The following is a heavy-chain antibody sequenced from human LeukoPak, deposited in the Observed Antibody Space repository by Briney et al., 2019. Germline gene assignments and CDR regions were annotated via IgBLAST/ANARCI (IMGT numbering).Heavy chain of an antibody. V-gene: IGHV4-38-2*02. CDR3: ARESGEYYDFWSGYWHYFDY. CDR2: IYHSGST. CDR1: GYSISSGYY. J-gene: IGHJ4*02. D-gene: IGHD3-3*01. Sequence: SETLSLTCTVSGYSISSGYYWGWIRQPPGKGLEWIGSIYHSGSTYYNPSLKSRVTISVDTSKNQFSLKLSSVTAADTAVYYCARESGEYYDFWSGYWHYFDYWGQGTLVTVSS.